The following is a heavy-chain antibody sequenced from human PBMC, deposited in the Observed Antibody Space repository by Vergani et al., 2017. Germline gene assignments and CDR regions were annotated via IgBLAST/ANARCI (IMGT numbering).Heavy chain of an antibody. V-gene: IGHV4-59*01. CDR2: IYYSGST. Sequence: QVQLQESGPGLVKPSETLSLTCTVSGGSISSYYWSWIRQPPGKGLEWIGYIYYSGSTNYNPSLKSRVTISVDTSKNQFSLKLSSVTAADTAVYYCASVGLMARGVMIRWDFDFWGQGTLVTVSS. CDR3: ASVGLMARGVMIRWDFDF. D-gene: IGHD3-10*01. CDR1: GGSISSYY. J-gene: IGHJ4*02.